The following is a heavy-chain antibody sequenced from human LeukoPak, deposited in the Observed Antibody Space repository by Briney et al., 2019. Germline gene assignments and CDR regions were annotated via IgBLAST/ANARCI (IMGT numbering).Heavy chain of an antibody. J-gene: IGHJ4*02. D-gene: IGHD2-2*02. V-gene: IGHV4-34*01. CDR3: ARVGGYCSSASCYTNFDY. CDR1: GGSFSGYY. CDR2: INHSGST. Sequence: SETLSLTCAVYGGSFSGYYWSWLRQPPGKGLEWIGEINHSGSTNYNPSLKSRVTISVDTSKNQFSLKLSSVTAADTAVYYCARVGGYCSSASCYTNFDYWGQGTLVTVSS.